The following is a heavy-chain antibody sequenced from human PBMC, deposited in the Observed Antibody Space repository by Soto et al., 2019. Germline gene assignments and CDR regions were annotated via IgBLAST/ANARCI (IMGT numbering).Heavy chain of an antibody. CDR1: GGSFSGYY. CDR2: INHSGST. Sequence: SETLSLTCAVYGGSFSGYYWSWIRQPPGKGLEWIGEINHSGSTNYNPSLKSRVTISVDTSKNQFSLKLSSVTAADTAVYYCASSDGGWYYYYGMDVWGQGTTVTVSS. J-gene: IGHJ6*02. D-gene: IGHD6-19*01. CDR3: ASSDGGWYYYYGMDV. V-gene: IGHV4-34*01.